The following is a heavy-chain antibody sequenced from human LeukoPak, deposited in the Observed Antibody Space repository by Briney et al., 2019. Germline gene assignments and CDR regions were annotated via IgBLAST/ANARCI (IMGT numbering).Heavy chain of an antibody. CDR1: GGSISSYY. J-gene: IGHJ4*02. V-gene: IGHV4-59*01. D-gene: IGHD3-10*01. Sequence: SETLSLTCTVSGGSISSYYWSWIRQPPGKGLEWIGYIYYSGSTNYNPSLKSRVTISVDTSKNQFSLKLSSVTAADTAVYYCARGSRELFDYWGQGTLVTVSS. CDR2: IYYSGST. CDR3: ARGSRELFDY.